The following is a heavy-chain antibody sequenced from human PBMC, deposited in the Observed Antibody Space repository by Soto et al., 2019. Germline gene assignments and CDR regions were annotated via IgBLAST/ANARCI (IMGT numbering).Heavy chain of an antibody. D-gene: IGHD6-19*01. CDR1: GFTCSNYA. CDR2: ISYDGSNK. CDR3: AKNDITVAGQDY. Sequence: GGSLRVSYAASGFTCSNYAMHWVIQAPGKGLEWVAVISYDGSNKYYADSVKGRFTISRDNSKNTLYLQMNSLRVEDTAVYYCAKNDITVAGQDYWGPGTLVTVSS. J-gene: IGHJ4*02. V-gene: IGHV3-30-3*02.